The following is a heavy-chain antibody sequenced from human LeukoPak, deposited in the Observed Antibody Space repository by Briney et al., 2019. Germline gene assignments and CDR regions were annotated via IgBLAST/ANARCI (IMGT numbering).Heavy chain of an antibody. CDR2: IIPIFGTP. CDR1: GGTFSSYA. Sequence: SVKVSCKASGGTFSSYAISWVRQAPGQGLEWMGGIIPIFGTPKYAQKFQGRVTITADESTSTAYMELSSLRSDNTAVYYCARAPPAAITRFDYWGQGTLVTVSS. CDR3: ARAPPAAITRFDY. V-gene: IGHV1-69*13. J-gene: IGHJ4*02. D-gene: IGHD2-2*01.